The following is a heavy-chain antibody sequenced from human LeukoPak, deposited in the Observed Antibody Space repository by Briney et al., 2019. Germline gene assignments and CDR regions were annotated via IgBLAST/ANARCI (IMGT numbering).Heavy chain of an antibody. J-gene: IGHJ6*03. Sequence: PGGSLRLSCVASGFTFDDYGMSWIRQAPGKGLEWVSGINWNGGSTGYADSVKGRFTISRDNAKNSLYLQMNSLRAEDTALYYCARAPLYGLGSYSGPTYYYYYYMDVWGKGTTVTVSS. CDR1: GFTFDDYG. CDR3: ARAPLYGLGSYSGPTYYYYYYMDV. D-gene: IGHD3-10*01. CDR2: INWNGGST. V-gene: IGHV3-20*04.